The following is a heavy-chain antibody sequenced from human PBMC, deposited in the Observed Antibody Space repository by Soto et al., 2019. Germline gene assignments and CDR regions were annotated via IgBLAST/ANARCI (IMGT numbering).Heavy chain of an antibody. D-gene: IGHD3-16*02. V-gene: IGHV4-34*01. Sequence: SETLSLTCAVYGGSFSGYYWSWIRQPPGKGLEWIGEINHSGSTNYNPSLKSRVTISVDTSKNQFSLKLSSVTAADTAVYYCERGGYHPPRVGDFDYWGQGTLVTVYS. CDR2: INHSGST. J-gene: IGHJ4*02. CDR1: GGSFSGYY. CDR3: ERGGYHPPRVGDFDY.